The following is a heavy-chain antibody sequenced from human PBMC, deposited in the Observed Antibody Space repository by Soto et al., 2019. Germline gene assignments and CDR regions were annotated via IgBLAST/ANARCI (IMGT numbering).Heavy chain of an antibody. CDR1: GYTFTSYG. Sequence: ASVKVSCKASGYTFTSYGISWVRQAPGQGLEWMGWISAYNGNTNYAQKLQGRVTMTTDTSTSTAYMELRSLRSGDTAVYYCAREGVSYRAWWGPFDYYGMDVWGQGTTVTVSS. CDR3: AREGVSYRAWWGPFDYYGMDV. J-gene: IGHJ6*02. CDR2: ISAYNGNT. V-gene: IGHV1-18*04. D-gene: IGHD2-8*02.